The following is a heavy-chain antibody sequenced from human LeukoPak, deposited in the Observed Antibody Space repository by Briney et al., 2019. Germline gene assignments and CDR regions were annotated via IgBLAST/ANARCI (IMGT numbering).Heavy chain of an antibody. CDR3: ARGYYYYDSSGYFPFDY. J-gene: IGHJ4*02. CDR2: IIPIFGTA. Sequence: SVKVSCKASGGTFSSYAISWVRQAPGQGLEWMGGIIPIFGTANYAQKFRGRVTITADESTSTAYMELSSLRSEDTAVYYCARGYYYYDSSGYFPFDYWGQGTLVTVSS. CDR1: GGTFSSYA. D-gene: IGHD3-22*01. V-gene: IGHV1-69*13.